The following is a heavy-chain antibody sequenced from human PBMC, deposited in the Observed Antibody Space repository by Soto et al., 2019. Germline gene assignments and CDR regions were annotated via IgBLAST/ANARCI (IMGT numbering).Heavy chain of an antibody. D-gene: IGHD2-2*01. J-gene: IGHJ6*03. CDR1: GYTFTGYY. CDR3: ARGVVVVPAALDYYYMDV. Sequence: GASEKVSCNASGYTFTGYYMHWVRQAPGQGLEWMGWINPNSGGTNYAQKFQGWVTMTRDTSISTAYMELSRLRSDDTAVYYCARGVVVVPAALDYYYMDVWGKGTTVTVSS. CDR2: INPNSGGT. V-gene: IGHV1-2*04.